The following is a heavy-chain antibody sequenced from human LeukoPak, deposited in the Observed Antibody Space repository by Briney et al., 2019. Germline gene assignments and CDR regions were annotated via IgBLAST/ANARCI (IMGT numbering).Heavy chain of an antibody. V-gene: IGHV1-46*01. Sequence: ASVKVSCKASGDTFTNYHMHWVRQAPGQGLEWMGIVNPSGETIRYAQKFQGRVTMTRDMSTTTVYMELSSLTSEDTAMYYCASNSTSSYLEDWGQGTLVTVSS. D-gene: IGHD6-6*01. J-gene: IGHJ4*02. CDR1: GDTFTNYH. CDR2: VNPSGETI. CDR3: ASNSTSSYLED.